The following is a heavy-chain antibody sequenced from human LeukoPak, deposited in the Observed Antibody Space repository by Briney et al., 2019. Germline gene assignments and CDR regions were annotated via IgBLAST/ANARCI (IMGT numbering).Heavy chain of an antibody. CDR3: ARNAGSYFEFAP. D-gene: IGHD1-26*01. V-gene: IGHV1-18*01. J-gene: IGHJ5*02. Sequence: ASVKVPCKTSGYTFSTYGLSWVRQAPGQGLEWMGWISGNSGKTHYAQKFQDRVTLTTDTSSTTAFMELRSLRSEDTAMYYCARNAGSYFEFAPWGQGTLVTVSS. CDR2: ISGNSGKT. CDR1: GYTFSTYG.